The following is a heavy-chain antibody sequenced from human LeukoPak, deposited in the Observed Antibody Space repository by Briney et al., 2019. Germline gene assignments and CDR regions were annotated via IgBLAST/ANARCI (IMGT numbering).Heavy chain of an antibody. Sequence: PETLSLTCTVSGGSISSYYWSWIRQPPGKGLEWIGYIYYSGSTNYNPSLKSRVTISVDTSKNQFSLKLSSVTAADTAVYYCARAQQWLVHYFDYWGQGTLVTVSS. V-gene: IGHV4-59*01. CDR2: IYYSGST. D-gene: IGHD6-19*01. J-gene: IGHJ4*02. CDR3: ARAQQWLVHYFDY. CDR1: GGSISSYY.